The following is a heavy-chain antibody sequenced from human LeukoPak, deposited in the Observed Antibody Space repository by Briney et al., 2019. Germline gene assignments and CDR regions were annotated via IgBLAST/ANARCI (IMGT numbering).Heavy chain of an antibody. CDR1: GFTFSSYA. Sequence: GGSLRLSCAASGFTFSSYAMSWVRQAPGKGLEWVSAISGSGGSTYYADSVKGRFTISRDNSKNTLFLQMNSLRAEDTAVYYCAKTGRSSWGFFDYWGQGTLVTVSS. D-gene: IGHD6-13*01. J-gene: IGHJ4*02. CDR2: ISGSGGST. V-gene: IGHV3-23*01. CDR3: AKTGRSSWGFFDY.